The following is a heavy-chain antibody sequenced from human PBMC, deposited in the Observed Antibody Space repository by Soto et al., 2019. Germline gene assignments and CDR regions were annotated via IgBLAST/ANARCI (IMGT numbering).Heavy chain of an antibody. Sequence: VQLVESGGGLVQPGGSLRLSCAASGFTFSSYWMHWVRQAPGKGLVWVSRINSDGSSTSYADSVKGRFTISRDNAKNTLYLQMNSLRAEDTAVYYCARDRGYCSSTSCYYLYYYYGMDVWGQGTTVTVSS. V-gene: IGHV3-74*01. D-gene: IGHD2-2*01. CDR1: GFTFSSYW. CDR2: INSDGSST. CDR3: ARDRGYCSSTSCYYLYYYYGMDV. J-gene: IGHJ6*02.